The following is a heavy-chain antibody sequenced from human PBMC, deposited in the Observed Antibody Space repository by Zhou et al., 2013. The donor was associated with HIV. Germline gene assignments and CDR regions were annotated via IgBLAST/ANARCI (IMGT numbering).Heavy chain of an antibody. CDR1: GYTFTGYY. CDR3: ARDWFSGTSDCFDY. Sequence: QVQLVQSGTEVKKPGASVKVSCKAFGYTFTGYYIQWVRQAPGHGPEWMGWIDPNSGGTKIAQDFQGRVTMTRDTSISTVYMELSGLRFDDTAVYYCARDWFSGTSDCFDYWGRGNPGHRRL. V-gene: IGHV1-2*02. D-gene: IGHD1-26*01. CDR2: IDPNSGGT. J-gene: IGHJ4*02.